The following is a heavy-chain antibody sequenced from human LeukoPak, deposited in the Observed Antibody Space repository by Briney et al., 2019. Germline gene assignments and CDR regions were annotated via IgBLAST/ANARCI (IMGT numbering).Heavy chain of an antibody. CDR3: ARDQGTRLCGVCSGWFDP. CDR1: GYTFTSYG. V-gene: IGHV1-18*01. Sequence: ASVKVSCKASGYTFTSYGIIWVRQAPGQGLEWIGWISAYNGNTNYAQKLQARVTMTTDTSTSTAYMELRSLRSEHTAVYYRARDQGTRLCGVCSGWFDPWGQGTLVTVSS. J-gene: IGHJ5*02. D-gene: IGHD2-21*01. CDR2: ISAYNGNT.